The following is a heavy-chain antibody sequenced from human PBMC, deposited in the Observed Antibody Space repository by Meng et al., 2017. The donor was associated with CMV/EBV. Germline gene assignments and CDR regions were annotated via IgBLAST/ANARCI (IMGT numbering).Heavy chain of an antibody. CDR3: ATYIGNYINWYFDL. J-gene: IGHJ2*01. Sequence: QGQLVKFRAEVQKPGASVKVSGKASGYTFTGYYMHWVRQAPGQGLEWMGWINPNSGGTNYAQKFQGRVTMTRNTSISTAYMELSRLRSDDTAVYYCATYIGNYINWYFDLWGRGTLVTVSS. CDR1: GYTFTGYY. CDR2: INPNSGGT. V-gene: IGHV1-2*02. D-gene: IGHD1-7*01.